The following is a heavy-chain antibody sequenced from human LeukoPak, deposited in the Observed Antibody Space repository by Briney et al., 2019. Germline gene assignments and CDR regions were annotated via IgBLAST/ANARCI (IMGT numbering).Heavy chain of an antibody. CDR2: MNPNSGNT. CDR1: GYTFTSYD. J-gene: IGHJ5*02. CDR3: ARLKGGSSSLTCWFDP. D-gene: IGHD6-6*01. V-gene: IGHV1-8*01. Sequence: ASVKVTCKASGYTFTSYDINWVRQATGQGLEWMGWMNPNSGNTGYAQKFQGRVTMTRNTSISTAYMELSSLRSEDTAVYYCARLKGGSSSLTCWFDPWGQGTLVTVSS.